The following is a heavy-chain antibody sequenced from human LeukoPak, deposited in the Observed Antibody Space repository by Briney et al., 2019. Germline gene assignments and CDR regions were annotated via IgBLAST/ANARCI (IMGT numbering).Heavy chain of an antibody. CDR1: GYTLTELS. CDR3: ATLDSRSYPQRAYALDI. D-gene: IGHD1-26*01. J-gene: IGHJ3*02. V-gene: IGHV1-24*01. CDR2: FDPEDGET. Sequence: ASVKVSCKVSGYTLTELSMHWVRQAPGKGLEWMGGFDPEDGETIYAQKFQGRVTMTEDTSTDTAYMELSSLRSEDTAVYYCATLDSRSYPQRAYALDIWGQGTMVTVSS.